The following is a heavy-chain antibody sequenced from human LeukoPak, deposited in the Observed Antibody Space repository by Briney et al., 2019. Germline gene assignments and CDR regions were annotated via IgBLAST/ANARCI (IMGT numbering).Heavy chain of an antibody. CDR3: ARLLTGATPADY. Sequence: GESLKISCKGSGYSFTSYWIGWVRQMPGKGLEWMGIIYPGDSETRYRPSFQAQVTISADKSTSTAYLQWSNLKASDTAMYYCARLLTGATPADYWGQGTLVTVSS. V-gene: IGHV5-51*01. J-gene: IGHJ4*02. CDR1: GYSFTSYW. D-gene: IGHD3-9*01. CDR2: IYPGDSET.